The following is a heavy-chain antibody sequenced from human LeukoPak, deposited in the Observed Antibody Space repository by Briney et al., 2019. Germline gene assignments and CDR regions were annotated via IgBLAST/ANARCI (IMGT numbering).Heavy chain of an antibody. D-gene: IGHD6-19*01. V-gene: IGHV4-38-2*01. Sequence: SETLSLTCAVSGYSISSGYYWGWSRPPPGKGREWIGSIYHSGSTYYNPSLKSRVTISVDTSKNQFSLKLSSVTAADTAVYYCAGAVAGYYFDYWGQGTLVTVSS. CDR2: IYHSGST. CDR3: AGAVAGYYFDY. J-gene: IGHJ4*02. CDR1: GYSISSGYY.